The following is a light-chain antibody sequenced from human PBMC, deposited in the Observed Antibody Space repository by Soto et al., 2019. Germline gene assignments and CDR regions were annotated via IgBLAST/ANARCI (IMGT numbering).Light chain of an antibody. CDR2: GNN. V-gene: IGLV1-40*01. Sequence: QSVLTQPPSVSGAPGQRVTISCTGSSSNIGAGYDVHWYQQLPGTAPKLLIYGNNNRPSGVPDRFSGSKSATSDSLAITGLQAEDEADYYCQCYDSSLSGWVFGGGTKLTVL. CDR3: QCYDSSLSGWV. CDR1: SSNIGAGYD. J-gene: IGLJ3*02.